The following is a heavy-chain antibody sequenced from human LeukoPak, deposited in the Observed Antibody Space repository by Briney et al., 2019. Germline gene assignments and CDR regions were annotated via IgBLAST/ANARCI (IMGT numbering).Heavy chain of an antibody. V-gene: IGHV4-4*09. CDR3: ASLSAAVHLGAFDL. J-gene: IGHJ3*01. CDR1: GVSISPYY. CDR2: IHTSGSN. D-gene: IGHD3-3*01. Sequence: PSETLSLTCAVSGVSISPYYWAWIRQPPGKGLEWIGYIHTSGSNNQYPSLKRRVTISVDKSKNNFSLRLTSVTAADTAVYYCASLSAAVHLGAFDLWGQGTMVTVSS.